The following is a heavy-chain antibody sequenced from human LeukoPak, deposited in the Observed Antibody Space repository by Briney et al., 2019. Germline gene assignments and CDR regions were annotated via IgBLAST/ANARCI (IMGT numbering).Heavy chain of an antibody. CDR2: ISSSSSYI. D-gene: IGHD3-22*01. CDR3: ARWHCSGGSCYDYYDSSGYYTFDY. V-gene: IGHV3-21*01. Sequence: GGSLRLSCAASGFTFSSYSMNWVRQAPGKGLEWVSSISSSSSYIYYADSVKGRFTISRDNAKNSLYLQMNSLRAEDTAVYYCARWHCSGGSCYDYYDSSGYYTFDYWGQGTLVTVSS. CDR1: GFTFSSYS. J-gene: IGHJ4*02.